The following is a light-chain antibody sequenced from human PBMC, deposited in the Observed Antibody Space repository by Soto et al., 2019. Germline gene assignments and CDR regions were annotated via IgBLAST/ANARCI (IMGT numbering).Light chain of an antibody. CDR3: QQYGSSPPT. CDR1: QSVSTNY. CDR2: GAS. Sequence: EIVLTQSPGTLSLSPGERATLSCRASQSVSTNYLAWYQRKPGQAPSLLIYGASSRATGIPDRFSGSGPGTDFTLTITRLEPEDFAVYYCQQYGSSPPTFGQGTKVEIK. V-gene: IGKV3-20*01. J-gene: IGKJ1*01.